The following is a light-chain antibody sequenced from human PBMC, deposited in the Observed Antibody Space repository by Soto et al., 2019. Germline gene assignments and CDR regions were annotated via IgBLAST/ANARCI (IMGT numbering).Light chain of an antibody. CDR1: QSISSW. CDR3: LQHKSYPRT. V-gene: IGKV1-5*01. J-gene: IGKJ1*01. CDR2: DAS. Sequence: DIPMTQSPSTLSASVGDRVTITCRATQSISSWLAWYQQKPGKAPKLLIYDASSLESGVPSRFSGSGSGTEFTLTISSLQPEDFATYYCLQHKSYPRTFGQGTKV.